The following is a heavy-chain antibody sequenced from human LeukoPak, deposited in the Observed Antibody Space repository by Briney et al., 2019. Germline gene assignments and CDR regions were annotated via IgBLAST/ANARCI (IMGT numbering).Heavy chain of an antibody. CDR3: AKERDYAQDMDV. Sequence: GGSLRLSCAASGCTFSSYGMHWVRQAPGKGLEWVALIWFDGTYEYYADSVKGRSTISRDNSNKTLYLQMNSLRAEDTAMYYCAKERDYAQDMDVWGKGTTVTVSS. V-gene: IGHV3-33*06. D-gene: IGHD4-17*01. J-gene: IGHJ6*03. CDR1: GCTFSSYG. CDR2: IWFDGTYE.